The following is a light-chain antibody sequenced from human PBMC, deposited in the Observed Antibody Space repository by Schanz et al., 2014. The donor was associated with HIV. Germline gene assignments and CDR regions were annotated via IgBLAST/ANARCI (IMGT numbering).Light chain of an antibody. V-gene: IGKV1-5*03. CDR1: QNIGTW. J-gene: IGKJ2*01. Sequence: QMIQSPSTLSASVGDRVTITCRASQNIGTWLAWYQQRPGKAPNLLIYKASNLHTGVPSRFSGSGSGTEFSLTITGLLPDDFATYYCQQYNSYSYTFGQGTKLEIK. CDR2: KAS. CDR3: QQYNSYSYT.